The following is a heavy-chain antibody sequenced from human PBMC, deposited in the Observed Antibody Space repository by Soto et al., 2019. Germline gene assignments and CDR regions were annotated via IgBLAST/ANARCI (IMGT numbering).Heavy chain of an antibody. CDR2: IGTAGDT. V-gene: IGHV3-13*01. J-gene: IGHJ6*02. CDR3: AREGSYSSSSESQHYYYYYGMDV. Sequence: GGSLRLSCAASGFTFSSYDMHWVRQATGKGLEWVSAIGTAGDTYYPGSVKGRFTISRENAKNSLYLQMNSLRAEDTAVYYCAREGSYSSSSESQHYYYYYGMDVWGQGTTVTVSS. D-gene: IGHD6-6*01. CDR1: GFTFSSYD.